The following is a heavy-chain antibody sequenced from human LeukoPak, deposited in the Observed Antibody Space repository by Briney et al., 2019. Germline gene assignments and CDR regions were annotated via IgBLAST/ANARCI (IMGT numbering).Heavy chain of an antibody. CDR1: GFTFDDYA. J-gene: IGHJ4*02. Sequence: GGSLRLSCAASGFTFDDYAMHWVRQAPGKGLEWVSGISWNSGSIGYADSVKGRFTISRDNAKNSLYLQMNSLRAEDTAVYYCARDSCSSTTCYYFDYWGQGTLVTVSS. D-gene: IGHD2-2*01. V-gene: IGHV3-9*01. CDR2: ISWNSGSI. CDR3: ARDSCSSTTCYYFDY.